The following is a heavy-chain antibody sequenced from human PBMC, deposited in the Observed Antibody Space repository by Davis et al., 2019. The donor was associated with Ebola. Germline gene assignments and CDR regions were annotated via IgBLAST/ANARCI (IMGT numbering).Heavy chain of an antibody. CDR2: INPYSGGT. Sequence: ASVKVSCKASGYTFTGHYIHWVRQAPGQGPEWMGWINPYSGGTNYAQKFQGRVTMTRDTSISTAYMELSRLRSDDTAVYYCARLGGISIFGVVIHIDAFDIWGQGTMVTVSS. V-gene: IGHV1-2*02. J-gene: IGHJ3*02. CDR1: GYTFTGHY. CDR3: ARLGGISIFGVVIHIDAFDI. D-gene: IGHD3-3*01.